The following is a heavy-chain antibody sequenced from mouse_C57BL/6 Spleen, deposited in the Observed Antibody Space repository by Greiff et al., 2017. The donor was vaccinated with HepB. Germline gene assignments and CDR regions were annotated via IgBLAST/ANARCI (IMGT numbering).Heavy chain of an antibody. CDR2: ISDGGSYT. CDR1: GFTFSSYA. CDR3: ARLLGYFDY. D-gene: IGHD2-12*01. V-gene: IGHV5-4*03. J-gene: IGHJ2*01. Sequence: EVKLVESGGGLVKPGGSLKLSCAASGFTFSSYAMSWVRQTPEKRLEWVATISDGGSYTYYPDNVKGRFTISRDNAKNNLYLQMSHLKSEDTAMYYCARLLGYFDYWGQGTTLTVSS.